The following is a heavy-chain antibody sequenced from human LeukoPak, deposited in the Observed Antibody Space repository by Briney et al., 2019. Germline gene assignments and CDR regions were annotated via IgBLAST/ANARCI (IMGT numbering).Heavy chain of an antibody. CDR1: GFTFSSYA. CDR3: ASLDYGSGSYRRFDY. D-gene: IGHD3-10*01. Sequence: PGGSLRLSCAASGFTFSSYAMHWVRQAPGKGLEWVAVISYDGSNKYYADSVKGRFTISRDNSKNTLYLQMNSLRAEDTAVYYCASLDYGSGSYRRFDYWGQGTLVTVSS. V-gene: IGHV3-30-3*01. J-gene: IGHJ4*02. CDR2: ISYDGSNK.